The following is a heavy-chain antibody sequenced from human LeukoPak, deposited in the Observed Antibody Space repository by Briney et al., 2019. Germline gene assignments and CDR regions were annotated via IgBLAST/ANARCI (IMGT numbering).Heavy chain of an antibody. CDR2: ITDSGGST. D-gene: IGHD3-22*01. Sequence: GGSLRLSCAASGFTFSNYGMSWVRQAPGKGLEWVSVITDSGGSTYYADSVKGRFTISRDNSKNTLYLQMNSLGAEDTAVYYCAKSSGYYFNWFDPWGQGTLVTVSS. V-gene: IGHV3-23*01. CDR1: GFTFSNYG. CDR3: AKSSGYYFNWFDP. J-gene: IGHJ5*02.